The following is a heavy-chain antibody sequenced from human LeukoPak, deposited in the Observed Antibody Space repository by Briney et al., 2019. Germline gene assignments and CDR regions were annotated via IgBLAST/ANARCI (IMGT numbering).Heavy chain of an antibody. D-gene: IGHD3-22*01. CDR2: IIPIFGTA. J-gene: IGHJ4*02. V-gene: IGHV1-69*13. CDR3: ARRNDSSGYAFDY. CDR1: GGTFSSYA. Sequence: ASVEVSCKASGGTFSSYAISWVRQAPGQGLEWMGGIIPIFGTANYAQKFQGKVTITADESTSTAYMELSSLRSEDTAVYYCARRNDSSGYAFDYWGQGTLVTVSS.